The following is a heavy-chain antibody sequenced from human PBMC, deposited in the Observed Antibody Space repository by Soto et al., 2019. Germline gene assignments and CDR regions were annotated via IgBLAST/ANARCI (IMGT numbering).Heavy chain of an antibody. CDR1: GFTFSSYG. Sequence: QVQLVESGGGVVQPGRSLRLSCAASGFTFSSYGMHWVRQAPGKGLEWVAVISYDGSNKYYADSVKGRFTISRDNSKNTLYLQMNSLRAEGTAVYYCAKGLAAGAHYWGQGTLVTVSS. CDR3: AKGLAAGAHY. J-gene: IGHJ4*02. D-gene: IGHD6-19*01. CDR2: ISYDGSNK. V-gene: IGHV3-30*18.